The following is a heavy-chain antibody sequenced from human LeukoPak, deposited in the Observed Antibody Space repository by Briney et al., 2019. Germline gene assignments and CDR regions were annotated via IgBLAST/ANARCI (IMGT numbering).Heavy chain of an antibody. Sequence: GGSLRLSCAASGFTFSNYSVNWVRQAPGKGLEWVSSINSRSDYIYYADSVKGRFTVSRDNAKNSLYLQMNSLRAEDTALYYCVRALYGSGYYYPFDFWGQGTLVTVSS. CDR1: GFTFSNYS. D-gene: IGHD3-10*01. J-gene: IGHJ4*02. CDR3: VRALYGSGYYYPFDF. V-gene: IGHV3-21*01. CDR2: INSRSDYI.